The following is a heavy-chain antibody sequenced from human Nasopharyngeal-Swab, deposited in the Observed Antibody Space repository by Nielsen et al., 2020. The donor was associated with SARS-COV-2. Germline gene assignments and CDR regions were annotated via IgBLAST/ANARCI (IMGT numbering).Heavy chain of an antibody. J-gene: IGHJ4*02. CDR3: ARVSLDY. CDR2: ISWNSGSI. D-gene: IGHD5/OR15-5a*01. Sequence: PGKGLEWVSGISWNSGSIGYADSVKGRFTISRDNAKNSLYLQMNSLRAEDTAVYYCARVSLDYWGQGTLVTVSS. V-gene: IGHV3-9*01.